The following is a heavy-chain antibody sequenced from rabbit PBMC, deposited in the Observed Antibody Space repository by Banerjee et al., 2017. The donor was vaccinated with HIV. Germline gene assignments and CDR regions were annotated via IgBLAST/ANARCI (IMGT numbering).Heavy chain of an antibody. CDR2: IYGAISDIT. Sequence: QSLEESGGDLVKPGASLTLTCTASGFSFSASDHMCWVRQAPGKGLEWIACIYGAISDITYYASWVNGRFSISSHNAQNTVSLQMTSLTVADTATYFCARASNYGYNGVAYAFNLWGQGTLVTVS. D-gene: IGHD6-1*01. J-gene: IGHJ4*01. CDR1: GFSFSASDH. CDR3: ARASNYGYNGVAYAFNL. V-gene: IGHV1S40*01.